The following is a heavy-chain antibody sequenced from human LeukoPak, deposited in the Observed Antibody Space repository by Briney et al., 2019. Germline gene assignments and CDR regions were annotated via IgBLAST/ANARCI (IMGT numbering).Heavy chain of an antibody. J-gene: IGHJ4*02. Sequence: PSETLSLTCAVYGGSLSSYHWTWIRQPPGKGLEWIGEISHSGSINYNPSLKSRVAISIDTSKNQFSLKLSSVTAADTAVYYCASTPYDSSGYYGYWGQGTLVTVSS. D-gene: IGHD3-22*01. CDR3: ASTPYDSSGYYGY. CDR2: ISHSGSI. CDR1: GGSLSSYH. V-gene: IGHV4-34*01.